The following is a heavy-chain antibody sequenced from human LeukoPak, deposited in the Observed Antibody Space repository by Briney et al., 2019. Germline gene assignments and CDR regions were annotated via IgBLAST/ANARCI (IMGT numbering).Heavy chain of an antibody. CDR2: INAGNGNT. D-gene: IGHD6-13*01. CDR1: EYTFTTYA. V-gene: IGHV1-3*01. CDR3: ARDPIGSRWPYYFDY. J-gene: IGHJ4*02. Sequence: ASVKVSCKASEYTFTTYAIHWVRQAPGQRLEWMGWINAGNGNTKYSQKFQARVTITRDTSASTAYMELSSLRSEDTAVYYCARDPIGSRWPYYFDYWGQGTLVTVSS.